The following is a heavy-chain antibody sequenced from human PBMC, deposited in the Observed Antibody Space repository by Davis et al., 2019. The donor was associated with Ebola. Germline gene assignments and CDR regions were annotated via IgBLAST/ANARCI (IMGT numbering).Heavy chain of an antibody. J-gene: IGHJ6*02. CDR1: GFTFSSYS. Sequence: GESLKISCAASGFTFSSYSMNWVRQAPGKGLEWVSYISSSSSYTNYADSVKGRFTISRDNAKNSLYLQMNSLRAEDTAVYYCAKDRRIVVVPAAIPYYYGMDVWGQGTTVTVSS. CDR3: AKDRRIVVVPAAIPYYYGMDV. D-gene: IGHD2-2*02. V-gene: IGHV3-21*05. CDR2: ISSSSSYT.